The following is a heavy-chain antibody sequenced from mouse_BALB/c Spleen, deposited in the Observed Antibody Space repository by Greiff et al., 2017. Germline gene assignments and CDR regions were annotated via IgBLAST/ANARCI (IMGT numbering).Heavy chain of an antibody. D-gene: IGHD2-12*01. V-gene: IGHV1-80*01. CDR1: GYAFSSYW. CDR2: IYPGDGDT. Sequence: QVHVKQSGAELVRPGSSVKISCKASGYAFSSYWMNWVKQRPGQGLEWIGQIYPGDGDTNYNGKFKGKATLTADKSSSTAYMQLSSLTSEDSAVYFCARDTTGVFAYWGQGTLVTVSA. J-gene: IGHJ3*01. CDR3: ARDTTGVFAY.